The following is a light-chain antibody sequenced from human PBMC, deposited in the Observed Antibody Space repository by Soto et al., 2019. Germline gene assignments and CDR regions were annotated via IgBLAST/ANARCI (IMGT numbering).Light chain of an antibody. J-gene: IGKJ2*01. CDR2: AAS. V-gene: IGKV3-20*01. Sequence: EIVLSQSPGTLSLSPGERATLFCRAGQSVSSNYLAWYQQKPGQAPRLLIYAASGRATGIPDRFSGSGSGTDFALTISRLEHEYFAVYYCHQYGSSPYTFGQGPKLEIK. CDR3: HQYGSSPYT. CDR1: QSVSSNY.